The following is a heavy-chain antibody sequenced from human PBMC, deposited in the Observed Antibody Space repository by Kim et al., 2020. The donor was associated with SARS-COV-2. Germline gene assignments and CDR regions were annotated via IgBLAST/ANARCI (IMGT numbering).Heavy chain of an antibody. Sequence: SETLSLTCTVSGGSISSGGYYWSWIRQHPGKGLEWIGYIYYSGSTYYNPSLKSRVTISVDTSKNHFSLKLSSVTAADTAVYYCARDRGGQYCSSTSCYTHWFDPWGQGTLVTVSS. V-gene: IGHV4-31*03. J-gene: IGHJ5*02. CDR3: ARDRGGQYCSSTSCYTHWFDP. CDR1: GGSISSGGYY. D-gene: IGHD2-2*02. CDR2: IYYSGST.